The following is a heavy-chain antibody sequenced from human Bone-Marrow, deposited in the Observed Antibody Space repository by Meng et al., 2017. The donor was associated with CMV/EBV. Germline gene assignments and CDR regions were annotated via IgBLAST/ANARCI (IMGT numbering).Heavy chain of an antibody. CDR3: ARFEPYDYDSSGYSDGAFDN. CDR2: IDWDDDK. CDR1: GFPRITPGMC. V-gene: IGHV2-70*20. D-gene: IGHD3-22*01. Sequence: GHTLVKPQQTFSLPCTFSGFPRITPGMCVSWVRQPPGKALEWLELIDWDDDKYYSTSLKTRLTISKDTSKNQVVLTMTNMDPVDTATDYCARFEPYDYDSSGYSDGAFDNWGQGTMVTVSS. J-gene: IGHJ3*02.